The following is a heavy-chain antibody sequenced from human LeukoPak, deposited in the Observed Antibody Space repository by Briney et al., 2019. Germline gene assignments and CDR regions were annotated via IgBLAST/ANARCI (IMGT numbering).Heavy chain of an antibody. V-gene: IGHV1-2*06. CDR1: GYTLTAYY. CDR2: INPNSGGT. CDR3: ARPHYESSGLYVDAFDI. D-gene: IGHD3-22*01. J-gene: IGHJ3*02. Sequence: APVKVSCKASGYTLTAYYLHWVRQAPGQGLEWMGRINPNSGGTTYAQKFQGRVTMTRDTSIGTAYMELSSLRSDDTAVYYCARPHYESSGLYVDAFDIWGQGTMVTVSS.